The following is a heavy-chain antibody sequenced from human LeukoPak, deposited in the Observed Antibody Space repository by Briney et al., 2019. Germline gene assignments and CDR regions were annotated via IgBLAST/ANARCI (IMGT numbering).Heavy chain of an antibody. V-gene: IGHV3-23*01. CDR1: GFTFNNYA. J-gene: IGHJ5*02. CDR3: AKDRTGYSYGYFLSP. CDR2: ISDSVSGGST. Sequence: GGSLRLSCVASGFTFNNYAMTWVRQAPGKGLEWVSTISDSVSGGSTYYADSVKGRFTISRDNSKNTLYLQMNSLRAEDTAVYYCAKDRTGYSYGYFLSPWGQGTLVTVSS. D-gene: IGHD5-18*01.